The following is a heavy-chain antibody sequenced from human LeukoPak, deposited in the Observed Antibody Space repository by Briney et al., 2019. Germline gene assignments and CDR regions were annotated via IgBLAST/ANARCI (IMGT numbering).Heavy chain of an antibody. CDR3: TRDIGDFVSDF. Sequence: SETLSLTCTVSGGSIGSGYYWAWIRQPPGKGLGGIGSIHYGGATHYNPSLQSRVTISADTSKNQFALDLRSVTAADTAVYYCTRDIGDFVSDFWGQGTLVTVSS. CDR2: IHYGGAT. J-gene: IGHJ4*02. V-gene: IGHV4-39*02. D-gene: IGHD2-21*02. CDR1: GGSIGSGYY.